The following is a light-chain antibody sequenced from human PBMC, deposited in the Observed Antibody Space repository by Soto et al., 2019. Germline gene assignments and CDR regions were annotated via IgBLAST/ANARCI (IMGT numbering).Light chain of an antibody. CDR2: VNSDGSH. V-gene: IGLV4-69*01. CDR1: SGHSSYA. CDR3: QTWGTGIVV. Sequence: QPVLTQSPSASASLGASVKLTCTLSSGHSSYAIAWHQQQPEKGPRYLMKVNSDGSHSKGDGIPDRFSGSSSGAERYLTISSLQPGDEADYYCQTWGTGIVVFGGGTKVTVL. J-gene: IGLJ2*01.